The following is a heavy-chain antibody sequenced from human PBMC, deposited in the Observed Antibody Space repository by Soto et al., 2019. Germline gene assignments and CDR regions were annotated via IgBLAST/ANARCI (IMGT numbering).Heavy chain of an antibody. CDR1: CGSISSYY. J-gene: IGHJ4*02. CDR2: IYYSGST. D-gene: IGHD3-10*01. Sequence: SETLSLTCTVSCGSISSYYWSWIRQPPGKGLEWIGYIYYSGSTNYNPSLKSRVTISVDTSKNQFSLKLSSVTAADTAVYYCARGMVRGVIPYYWGQGTLVTVSS. V-gene: IGHV4-59*01. CDR3: ARGMVRGVIPYY.